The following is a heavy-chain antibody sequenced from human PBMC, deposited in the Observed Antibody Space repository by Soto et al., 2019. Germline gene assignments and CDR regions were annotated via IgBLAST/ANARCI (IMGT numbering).Heavy chain of an antibody. CDR3: ARMAGSGSYRDGMDV. V-gene: IGHV4-28*01. CDR1: GYSISSSNW. Sequence: SETLSLTCAVSGYSISSSNWWGWIRQPPGKGLGWIGYIYYSGSTYYNPSLKSRVTMSVDTSKNQFSLKLSSVTAVDTAVYYCARMAGSGSYRDGMDVWGQGTTVTVSS. J-gene: IGHJ6*02. D-gene: IGHD3-10*01. CDR2: IYYSGST.